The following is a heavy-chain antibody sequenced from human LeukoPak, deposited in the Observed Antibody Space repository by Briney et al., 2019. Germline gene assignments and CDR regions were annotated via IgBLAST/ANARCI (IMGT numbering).Heavy chain of an antibody. CDR1: GFTFSSYG. J-gene: IGHJ4*02. V-gene: IGHV3-30*02. Sequence: GGSLRLSCAASGFTFSSYGMHWVRQAPGKGLEWVAFIRYDGSNKYYADSVKGRFTISRDNSKNTLYLQMNSLRAEDTAVYYCAEDRVVVAATGGFFDYWGQGTLVTVSS. D-gene: IGHD2-15*01. CDR3: AEDRVVVAATGGFFDY. CDR2: IRYDGSNK.